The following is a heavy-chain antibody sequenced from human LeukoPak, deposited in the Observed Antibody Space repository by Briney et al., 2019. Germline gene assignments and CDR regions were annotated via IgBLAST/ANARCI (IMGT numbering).Heavy chain of an antibody. CDR2: INPNSGGT. V-gene: IGHV1-2*02. D-gene: IGHD5/OR15-5a*01. J-gene: IGHJ4*02. CDR3: ARFDQVSETAGGY. Sequence: EASVKVSCKASGYTFTGYCVHWVRQAPGQGLEWMGWINPNSGGTKYAQKFQGRVTMTRDTSISTAYMELGRLTADDTAVYYCARFDQVSETAGGYWGQGTLVTVSS. CDR1: GYTFTGYC.